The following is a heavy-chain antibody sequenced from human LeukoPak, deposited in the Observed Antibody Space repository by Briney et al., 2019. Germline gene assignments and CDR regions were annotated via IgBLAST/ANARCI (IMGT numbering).Heavy chain of an antibody. CDR3: AKVVPAANYYYYGMDV. Sequence: GGSLRLSCAASGFTFSSYAMSWVRQAPGKGLEWVSAISGSGGGTYYADSVKGRFTISRDNSKNTLYLQMTSLRAEDTAVYYCAKVVPAANYYYYGMDVWGQGTTVTVSS. J-gene: IGHJ6*02. D-gene: IGHD2-2*01. CDR1: GFTFSSYA. V-gene: IGHV3-23*01. CDR2: ISGSGGGT.